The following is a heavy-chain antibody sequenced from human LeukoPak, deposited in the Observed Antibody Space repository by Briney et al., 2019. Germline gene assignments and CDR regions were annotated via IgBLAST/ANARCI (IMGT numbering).Heavy chain of an antibody. V-gene: IGHV3-7*03. CDR1: GFTFGDYA. Sequence: GGSLRLSCTASGFTFGDYAMSWFRQAPGKGLEWVANIKQDRSEKYYVDSVKGRFTISRDNAKNSLYLQMNSLRAEDTAVYYCAKSGYNRFDYWGQGTLVTVSS. J-gene: IGHJ4*02. D-gene: IGHD5-24*01. CDR3: AKSGYNRFDY. CDR2: IKQDRSEK.